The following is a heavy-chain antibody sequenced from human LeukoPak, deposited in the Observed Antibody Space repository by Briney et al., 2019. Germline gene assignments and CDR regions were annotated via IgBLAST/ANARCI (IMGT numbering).Heavy chain of an antibody. CDR1: GLTFSGAD. CDR3: ARDYHTSSTFDY. D-gene: IGHD2-2*01. J-gene: IGHJ4*02. V-gene: IGHV3-69-1*01. Sequence: PGGSLKLSCAASGLTFSGADMHWVRQAPGKGLEWVSSISSSSYIYYADSVKGRFTISRDNAKNSLYLQMNSLRAEDTAVYYCARDYHTSSTFDYWGQGTLVTVSS. CDR2: ISSSSYI.